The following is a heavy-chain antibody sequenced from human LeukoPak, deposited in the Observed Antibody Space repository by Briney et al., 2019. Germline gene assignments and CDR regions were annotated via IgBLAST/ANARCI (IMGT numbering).Heavy chain of an antibody. J-gene: IGHJ6*03. V-gene: IGHV4-30-4*01. CDR2: IYYSGST. Sequence: SQTLSLTCTVSGGSISSGDYYWSWIRQPPGKGLEWIGYIYYSGSTYYNPSLKSRVTISVDTSKNQFSLKLSSVTAADTAVYYCARDKYYDFWSGAPSGYYYYMDVWGKGTTVTVSS. D-gene: IGHD3-3*01. CDR1: GGSISSGDYY. CDR3: ARDKYYDFWSGAPSGYYYYMDV.